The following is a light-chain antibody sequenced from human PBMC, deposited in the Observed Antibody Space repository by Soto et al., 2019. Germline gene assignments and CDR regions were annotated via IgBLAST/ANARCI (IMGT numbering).Light chain of an antibody. J-gene: IGKJ2*01. CDR3: QHFGGSPPKYT. CDR1: QSVSSNF. Sequence: VLAQSPGTLSLSPGERATLACRASQSVSSNFLAWYQHKVGQAPRLLMCGASIRAAGAPDRFTGGGSGTEFTLTISRVEPEDFAVYYCQHFGGSPPKYTFGQGTKLEI. V-gene: IGKV3-20*01. CDR2: GAS.